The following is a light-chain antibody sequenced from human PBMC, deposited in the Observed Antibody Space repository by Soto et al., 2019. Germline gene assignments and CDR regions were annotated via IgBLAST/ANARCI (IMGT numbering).Light chain of an antibody. Sequence: DIQMTQSPSSVSASIGDRVTITCRASQSVTNYLNWYQQKPGKAPKLLIYAASHLQSGVPSRFSGSGSGTHFTLTFSSLQPEDSATYYCQQSYSTHRTFGQGTKVDIK. J-gene: IGKJ1*01. CDR1: QSVTNY. V-gene: IGKV1-39*01. CDR3: QQSYSTHRT. CDR2: AAS.